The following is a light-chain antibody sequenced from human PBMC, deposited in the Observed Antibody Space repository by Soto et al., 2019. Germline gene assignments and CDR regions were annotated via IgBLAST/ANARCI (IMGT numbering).Light chain of an antibody. Sequence: AIQMTQSPSSLSASVGDRVTITCRASQGIRNDLGWYRQKPRKAPKLLIYAASSLQSGVPSRFSGSGSGTDFTLTISSLQPEDFATYYCLQDYNYPRTFGQGTKVEIK. CDR3: LQDYNYPRT. CDR2: AAS. CDR1: QGIRND. J-gene: IGKJ1*01. V-gene: IGKV1-6*01.